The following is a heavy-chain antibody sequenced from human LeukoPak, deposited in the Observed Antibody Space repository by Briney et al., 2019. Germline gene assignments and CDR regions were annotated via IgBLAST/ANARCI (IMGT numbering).Heavy chain of an antibody. D-gene: IGHD1-26*01. CDR2: ISAYNGNT. CDR1: GYTFTSYG. CDR3: AVALSYYFDY. J-gene: IGHJ4*02. V-gene: IGHV1-18*01. Sequence: ASVTVSFKASGYTFTSYGISWVRQAHGQGMEWMGWISAYNGNTNYAQKLQGRVTITTDTSTSTAYMELRSLRSDDTAVYYCAVALSYYFDYWGQGTLVTVSS.